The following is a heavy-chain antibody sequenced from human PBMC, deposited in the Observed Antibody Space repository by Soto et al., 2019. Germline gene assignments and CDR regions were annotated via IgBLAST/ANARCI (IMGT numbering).Heavy chain of an antibody. CDR3: ARNPRSDSLGVRNIVENGFDP. Sequence: PGGSPRLCCAASGLNFDNFGMSWVRQAPGKGLQWVASITHNNGATYYADSVKGRLSVSRDNSRNVWYLQMKGLGVDDTAVYFCARNPRSDSLGVRNIVENGFDPCGEGFLLTGSS. J-gene: IGHJ5*02. CDR2: ITHNNGAT. CDR1: GLNFDNFG. D-gene: IGHD3-10*01. V-gene: IGHV3-23*01.